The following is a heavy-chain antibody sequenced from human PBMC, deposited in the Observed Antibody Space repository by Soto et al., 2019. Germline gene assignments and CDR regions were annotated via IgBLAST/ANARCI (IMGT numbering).Heavy chain of an antibody. CDR3: ARRSTTYLNEVIYDR. CDR1: RYTFTSYD. Sequence: ASVKVSCKASRYTFTSYDIFWVRQSPGRGLEWMGWIKTDSGDTKCAQKFRGRVTMTRHTSISTAYMELNNLVSDDTAVYYCARRSTTYLNEVIYDRWGDGTLVTVSS. V-gene: IGHV1-2*02. D-gene: IGHD2-21*01. J-gene: IGHJ5*02. CDR2: IKTDSGDT.